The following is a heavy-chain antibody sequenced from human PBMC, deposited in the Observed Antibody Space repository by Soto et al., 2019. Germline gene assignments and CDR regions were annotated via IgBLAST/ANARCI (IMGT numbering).Heavy chain of an antibody. CDR3: ARSAISPYGGLIGPFDY. V-gene: IGHV1-3*05. D-gene: IGHD3-16*02. CDR2: IKPGNGNR. CDR1: GYTFTAYA. Sequence: QVQLVQSGGEEKKPGASVKVSCEASGYTFTAYAIHWLRQAPGQRLEWMALIKPGNGNRKYSQKFLGRVSITGDTSASTAYLELGSLRSEDTAVYYCARSAISPYGGLIGPFDYWGQGNLVTVSS. J-gene: IGHJ4*02.